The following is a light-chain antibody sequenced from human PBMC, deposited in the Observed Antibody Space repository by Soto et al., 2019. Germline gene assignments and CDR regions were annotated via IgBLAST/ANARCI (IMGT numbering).Light chain of an antibody. CDR2: GAS. Sequence: NVLTQSPGTLPLSPGEGATLSCRAGQSISSNYLAWYHQKPGQAPRLLIYGASTRATGIPARFSGSGSGTEFTLTISSLQSEDFAVYYCQQYNNWPLTFGQGTKVDI. CDR3: QQYNNWPLT. J-gene: IGKJ1*01. V-gene: IGKV3-15*01. CDR1: QSISSNY.